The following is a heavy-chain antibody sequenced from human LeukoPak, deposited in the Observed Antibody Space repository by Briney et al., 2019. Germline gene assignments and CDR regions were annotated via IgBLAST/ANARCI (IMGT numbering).Heavy chain of an antibody. CDR2: ISGSGGST. Sequence: QPGRSLRLSCAASGFTFSSYAMSWVRQAPGKGLEWVSAISGSGGSTYYADSVKGRFTISRDNSKNTLYLQMNSLRAEDTAVYYCAKSEGGVPAALFDYWGQGTLVTVSS. CDR1: GFTFSSYA. V-gene: IGHV3-23*01. CDR3: AKSEGGVPAALFDY. D-gene: IGHD2-2*01. J-gene: IGHJ4*02.